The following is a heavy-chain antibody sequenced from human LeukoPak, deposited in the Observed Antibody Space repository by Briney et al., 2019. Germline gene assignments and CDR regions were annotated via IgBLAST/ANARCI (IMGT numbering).Heavy chain of an antibody. CDR1: GFTVSSNY. V-gene: IGHV3-66*01. CDR2: IFTGSSS. J-gene: IGHJ3*02. Sequence: GGSLRLSCAASGFTVSSNYMNWVRQAPGKGLEEVSVIFTGSSSYYADSVKGRFTISRDNSKNTLYLQMNSLRAEDTAVYFCARYYDSSGYYPGAFDIWGQGTMVTVSS. CDR3: ARYYDSSGYYPGAFDI. D-gene: IGHD3-22*01.